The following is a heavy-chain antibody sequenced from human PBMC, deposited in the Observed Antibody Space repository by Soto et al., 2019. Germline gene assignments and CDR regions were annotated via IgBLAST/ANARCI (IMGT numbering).Heavy chain of an antibody. CDR1: GGSISSGGYS. V-gene: IGHV4-30-2*01. J-gene: IGHJ5*02. Sequence: QLQLQESGSGLVKPSQTLSLTCAVSGGSISSGGYSWSWIRQPPGKGLEWIGYICHSGSTYCNPSLKSRVTTSVDRAKNQFSLKPSSVTAADTAVYYCAGWWMYAPRFGPWGQGSLVTVSS. CDR2: ICHSGST. CDR3: AGWWMYAPRFGP. D-gene: IGHD2-8*01.